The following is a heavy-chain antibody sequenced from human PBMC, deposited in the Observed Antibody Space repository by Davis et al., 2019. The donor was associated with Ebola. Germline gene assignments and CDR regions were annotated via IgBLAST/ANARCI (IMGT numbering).Heavy chain of an antibody. J-gene: IGHJ3*02. CDR2: ISSSSSYT. CDR1: GFTFSDYY. Sequence: GESLKISCAASGFTFSDYYMSWIRQAPGKGLEWVSYISSSSSYTNYADSVKGRFTISRDNSKNSLYLQMNSLRAEDTALYYCAKDSGPGWGAFDIWGQGTMVTVSS. V-gene: IGHV3-11*05. D-gene: IGHD3-16*01. CDR3: AKDSGPGWGAFDI.